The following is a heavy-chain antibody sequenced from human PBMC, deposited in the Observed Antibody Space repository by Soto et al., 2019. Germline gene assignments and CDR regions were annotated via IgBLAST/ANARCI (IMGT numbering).Heavy chain of an antibody. CDR1: GYTLTDHG. J-gene: IGHJ4*02. V-gene: IGHV1-18*01. Sequence: GASVKVSCKTSGYTLTDHGIDWVRQAPGQGLEWVGWVSSYNGNTNYAYNLKDRVIMTTDASTSTAYMELRGLRSDDTAVYYCAREVEGSYSPADFWGQGTPVTVSS. D-gene: IGHD3-10*01. CDR2: VSSYNGNT. CDR3: AREVEGSYSPADF.